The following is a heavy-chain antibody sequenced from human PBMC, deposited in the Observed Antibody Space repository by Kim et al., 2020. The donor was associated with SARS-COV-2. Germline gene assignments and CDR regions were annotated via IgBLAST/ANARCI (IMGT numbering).Heavy chain of an antibody. J-gene: IGHJ3*02. V-gene: IGHV1-69*13. D-gene: IGHD2-2*01. CDR3: ARNEIVPAAVYGDYGNDAFDI. CDR1: GGTFSSYA. Sequence: SVKVSCKASGGTFSSYAISWVRQAPGQGLEWMGGIIPIFGTANYAQKFQGRVTITADESTSTAYMELSSLRSEDTAVYYCARNEIVPAAVYGDYGNDAFDIWGQGTMVTVSS. CDR2: IIPIFGTA.